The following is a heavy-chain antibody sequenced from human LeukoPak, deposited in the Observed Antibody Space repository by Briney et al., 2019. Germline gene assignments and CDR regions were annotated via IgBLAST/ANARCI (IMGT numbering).Heavy chain of an antibody. CDR1: GGSIVTYY. V-gene: IGHV4-59*08. D-gene: IGHD3-16*02. CDR2: IYVTGN. Sequence: SETLSLTCTVSGGSIVTYYWSWVRQSPGKGLQWIGYIYVTGNRYNPFLQSRVTISVDTSRNQFFLKMSSVTAAVTAVYYCARHIGGGIEDMDVWGKGTKVTVSS. J-gene: IGHJ6*03. CDR3: ARHIGGGIEDMDV.